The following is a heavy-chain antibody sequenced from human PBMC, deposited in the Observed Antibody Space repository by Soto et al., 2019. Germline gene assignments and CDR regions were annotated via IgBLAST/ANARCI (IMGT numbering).Heavy chain of an antibody. CDR2: ISYDGSNK. J-gene: IGHJ4*02. V-gene: IGHV3-30*01. Sequence: QVQLVESGGGVVKPGRSLRLSCAASGFTFSSYAMHWVRQAPGKGLEWVTVISYDGSNKYYADSVKGRFTVSRDNSKNTLYLQMNSLRAEDAAEYYCARDSWSFDYWGQGTLVTVSS. CDR3: ARDSWSFDY. CDR1: GFTFSSYA. D-gene: IGHD2-15*01.